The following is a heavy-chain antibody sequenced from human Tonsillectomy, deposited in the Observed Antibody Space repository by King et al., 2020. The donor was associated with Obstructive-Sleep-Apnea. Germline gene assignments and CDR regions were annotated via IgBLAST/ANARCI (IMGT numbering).Heavy chain of an antibody. D-gene: IGHD3-22*01. CDR1: GDSVSSANFH. V-gene: IGHV4-39*07. Sequence: MQLQESGPGLVQPSETLSLTCSVSGDSVSSANFHWGWIRQAPGKGLEWIGSIFHSGSTYYTPSLKSRVTISIYSSKNHFSPKLTSVTAADTAVYYCARVYGFYYDRGGYLRNWFDPWGQGTRVTVSS. J-gene: IGHJ5*02. CDR3: ARVYGFYYDRGGYLRNWFDP. CDR2: IFHSGST.